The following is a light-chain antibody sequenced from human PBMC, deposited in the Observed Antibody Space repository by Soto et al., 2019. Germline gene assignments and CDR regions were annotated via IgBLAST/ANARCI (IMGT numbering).Light chain of an antibody. J-gene: IGLJ1*01. Sequence: SVLTQPPSLSVAPGQRVTIACTGSSSNIGTGYDVHWYQQLPGTAPKLLIYGNSNRPSGVPDRFSGSESGTSASLAITGLQAEDEADYYCQSFDSSRFYVFGTGTKVTV. CDR2: GNS. CDR1: SSNIGTGYD. CDR3: QSFDSSRFYV. V-gene: IGLV1-40*01.